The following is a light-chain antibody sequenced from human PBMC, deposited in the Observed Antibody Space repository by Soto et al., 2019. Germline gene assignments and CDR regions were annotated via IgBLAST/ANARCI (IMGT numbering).Light chain of an antibody. J-gene: IGKJ4*01. CDR2: GAS. CDR1: QSITSN. Sequence: EIVMTQSPATLSVSPGERATLSCRASQSITSNLAWYQQKPGQAPRLLIDGASTRAAGIPARFNGGGSGTEFTLTISSLQSEDFALYYCQQFHNWPLSFGGGTKVDI. CDR3: QQFHNWPLS. V-gene: IGKV3-15*01.